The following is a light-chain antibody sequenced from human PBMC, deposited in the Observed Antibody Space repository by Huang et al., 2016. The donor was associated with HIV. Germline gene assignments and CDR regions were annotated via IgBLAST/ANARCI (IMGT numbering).Light chain of an antibody. CDR3: QQFGSSPPYS. J-gene: IGKJ2*03. CDR2: GAS. V-gene: IGKV3-20*01. Sequence: IVLTQSPDTLSLSPGERATLACRASQTVTNNYFAWYQQRPGQAPRRLIYGASTRATGIPDRFSGSGSGTDFTLTISRLEPKDFVVYYCQQFGSSPPYSFGQGTKLEIK. CDR1: QTVTNNY.